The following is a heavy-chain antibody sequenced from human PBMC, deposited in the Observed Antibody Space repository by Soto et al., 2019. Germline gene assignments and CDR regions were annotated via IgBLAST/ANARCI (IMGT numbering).Heavy chain of an antibody. D-gene: IGHD3-9*01. J-gene: IGHJ4*02. Sequence: QVQLQESGPGLVRPSQTLSLTCTVSGASVNSDVYYWTWIRQHPEKGLEWIGYIYDSGSTYYNPSLEGRVSISLDTPNNQFSLNLKSVTAADTAIYYCARAPHYEILAAIDYWGQGTLVTVSS. V-gene: IGHV4-31*03. CDR2: IYDSGST. CDR1: GASVNSDVYY. CDR3: ARAPHYEILAAIDY.